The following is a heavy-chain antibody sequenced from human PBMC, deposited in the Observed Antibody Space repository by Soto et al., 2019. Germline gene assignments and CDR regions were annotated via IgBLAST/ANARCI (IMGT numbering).Heavy chain of an antibody. CDR2: IRGTTSAT. D-gene: IGHD3-10*01. CDR1: GFSFSTYS. CDR3: ARDRTDQGHGSFSCAF. V-gene: IGHV3-48*02. Sequence: EVQLVESGGGLVQPGGSLRLSCAASGFSFSTYSMTWVRQAPGKGLEWVANIRGTTSATYYADSVRGRFTISRDSARNSLFLQMNSLRDVDTAVYYCARDRTDQGHGSFSCAFWGQGTLVTVSS. J-gene: IGHJ4*02.